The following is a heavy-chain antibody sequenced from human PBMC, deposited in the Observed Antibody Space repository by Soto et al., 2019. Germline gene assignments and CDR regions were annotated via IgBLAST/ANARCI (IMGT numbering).Heavy chain of an antibody. Sequence: SETLSLTCAVYGGSFSGYYWSWFRQPPGKGLEWIGEVNHSGSTNYNPSLKSRVTISVDTSKNQFSLKLSSVTAADTAVYYCARGSARNFDYWGQGTLVTLSS. J-gene: IGHJ4*02. V-gene: IGHV4-34*01. CDR1: GGSFSGYY. CDR3: ARGSARNFDY. CDR2: VNHSGST.